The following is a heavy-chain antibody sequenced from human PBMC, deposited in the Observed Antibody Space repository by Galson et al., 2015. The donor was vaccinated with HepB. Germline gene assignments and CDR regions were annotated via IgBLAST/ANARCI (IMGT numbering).Heavy chain of an antibody. CDR1: GYTFTSYY. Sequence: SVKVSCKASGYTFTSYYMHWVRQAPGQGLEWMGIINPSGGSTSYAQKFRGRVTMTRDTSTSTVYMELSSLRSEDTAVYYCARDTAMDDYYYYGMDVWGQGTTVTVSS. CDR2: INPSGGST. D-gene: IGHD5-18*01. CDR3: ARDTAMDDYYYYGMDV. J-gene: IGHJ6*02. V-gene: IGHV1-46*01.